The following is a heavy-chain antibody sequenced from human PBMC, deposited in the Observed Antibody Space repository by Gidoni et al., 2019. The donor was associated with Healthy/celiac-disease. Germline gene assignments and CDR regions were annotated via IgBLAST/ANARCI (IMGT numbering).Heavy chain of an antibody. CDR2: IWYDGSNK. Sequence: QVQLVESGGGVVQPGRSLRLSCAASGFTFSSYGMHWVRQAPGKGLEWVAVIWYDGSNKYYADSVKGRFTISRDNSKNTLYLQMNSLRAEDTAVYYCARDGYCSSTSCSDAFDIWGQGTMVTVSS. V-gene: IGHV3-33*01. D-gene: IGHD2-2*01. CDR3: ARDGYCSSTSCSDAFDI. J-gene: IGHJ3*02. CDR1: GFTFSSYG.